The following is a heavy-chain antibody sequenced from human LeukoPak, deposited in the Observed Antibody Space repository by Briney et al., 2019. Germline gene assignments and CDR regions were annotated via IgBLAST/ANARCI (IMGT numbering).Heavy chain of an antibody. CDR3: ARDAVGATTKGFDY. CDR1: GGSISSGSYY. V-gene: IGHV4-61*02. J-gene: IGHJ4*02. CDR2: IYTSGST. Sequence: PSETLSLTCTVSGGSISSGSYYWSWIRQPAGTGLEWLGRIYTSGSTNYNPSLKSRVTISVDTSKNQFSLKLSSVTAADTAVYYCARDAVGATTKGFDYWGQGTLVTVSS. D-gene: IGHD1-26*01.